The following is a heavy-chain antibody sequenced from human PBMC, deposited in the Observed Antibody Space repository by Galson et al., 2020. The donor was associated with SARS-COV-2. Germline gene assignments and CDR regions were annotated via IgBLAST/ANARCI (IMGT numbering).Heavy chain of an antibody. CDR1: GGSFSGYF. CDR2: VNHSGRT. Sequence: SATLSLTCDVYGGSFSGYFWSWIRQPPGKGLEWIGEVNHSGRTNYNPSLKSRVTISVDTSKNQFSLKLSSVTAADTAVYYCARGLDGTGRFNGWDYWGQGTLVTVSS. D-gene: IGHD2-8*02. V-gene: IGHV4-34*01. CDR3: ARGLDGTGRFNGWDY. J-gene: IGHJ4*02.